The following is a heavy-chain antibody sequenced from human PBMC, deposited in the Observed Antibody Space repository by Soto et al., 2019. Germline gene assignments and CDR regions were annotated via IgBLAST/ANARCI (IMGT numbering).Heavy chain of an antibody. CDR2: IYYSGST. D-gene: IGHD3-22*01. CDR1: GGSISSGGYY. V-gene: IGHV4-31*03. J-gene: IGHJ4*02. CDR3: ARGSNYYDSYYFDY. Sequence: PSETLSLTCTVSGGSISSGGYYWSWIRQHPGKGLEWIGYIYYSGSTYYNPSLKSRVTISVDTSKNQFSLELSSVTAADTAVYYCARGSNYYDSYYFDYWGQGTLVTVS.